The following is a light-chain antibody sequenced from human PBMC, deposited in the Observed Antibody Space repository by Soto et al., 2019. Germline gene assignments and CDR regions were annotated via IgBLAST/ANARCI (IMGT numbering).Light chain of an antibody. CDR1: SSNIETND. CDR2: DDN. CDR3: GSWDSSLSAYV. V-gene: IGLV1-51*01. J-gene: IGLJ1*01. Sequence: QSALTQPPSASGTPGQRVTISCSGSSSNIETNDIYWHQQLPGTAPKLLIYDDNKRPSGIPDRFSGSKSGTSATLGITGFQTGDEADYYCGSWDSSLSAYVFGTGTKVTVL.